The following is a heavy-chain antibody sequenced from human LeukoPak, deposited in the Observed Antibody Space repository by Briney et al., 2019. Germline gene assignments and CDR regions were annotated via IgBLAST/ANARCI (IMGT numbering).Heavy chain of an antibody. V-gene: IGHV1-69*05. CDR1: GGTFISHA. J-gene: IGHJ4*02. Sequence: SVTVSCKASGGTFISHAISWVRQAPGQGLEWRGGIIPIFGTANYAQKFQGRVTITTDESTSTAYMELSSLRSEDTAVYYCARDRAHHSSSWYGYFDYWGQGTLVTVSS. CDR2: IIPIFGTA. CDR3: ARDRAHHSSSWYGYFDY. D-gene: IGHD6-13*01.